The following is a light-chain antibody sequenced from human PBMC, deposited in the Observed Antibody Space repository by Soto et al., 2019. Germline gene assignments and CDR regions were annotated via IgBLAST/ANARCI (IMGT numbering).Light chain of an antibody. CDR3: QKYNSARWT. CDR2: AAS. V-gene: IGKV1-27*01. CDR1: QGISNY. Sequence: DIHMTQSPSAMSASVGDRVTITCRASQGISNYLAWYQQKPGKVPKLLIYAASTLQSGVPSRFSGSGSGTDFTLTISSLQPEDVATYYCQKYNSARWTFGQGTKVDIK. J-gene: IGKJ1*01.